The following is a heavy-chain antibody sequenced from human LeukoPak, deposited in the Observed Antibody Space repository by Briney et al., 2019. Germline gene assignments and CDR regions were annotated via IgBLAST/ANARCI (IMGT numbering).Heavy chain of an antibody. CDR1: GFTFSSYA. J-gene: IGHJ4*02. V-gene: IGHV3-23*01. Sequence: PGGSLRLYCAASGFTFSSYAMSWVRQAPGKGLEWVSAISGSGGSTYYADSVKGRFTISRDNSKNTLYLQMNSLRAEDTAVYYCAKEAPYDFWSGYYTDYWGQGTLVTVSS. CDR3: AKEAPYDFWSGYYTDY. CDR2: ISGSGGST. D-gene: IGHD3-3*01.